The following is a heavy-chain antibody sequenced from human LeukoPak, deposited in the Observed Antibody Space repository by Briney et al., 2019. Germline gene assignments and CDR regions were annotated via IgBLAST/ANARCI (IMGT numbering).Heavy chain of an antibody. J-gene: IGHJ4*02. V-gene: IGHV4-4*07. CDR2: IYTSGST. CDR3: ARVGDFWSGYLFDY. CDR1: GGSISSNY. D-gene: IGHD3-3*01. Sequence: SETLSLTCTVSGGSISSNYWSWVRQPAGKGLEWIGRIYTSGSTNYNPSLKSRVTMSVDTSKNQFSLKLSSVTAADTAVYYCARVGDFWSGYLFDYWGQGTLVTVSS.